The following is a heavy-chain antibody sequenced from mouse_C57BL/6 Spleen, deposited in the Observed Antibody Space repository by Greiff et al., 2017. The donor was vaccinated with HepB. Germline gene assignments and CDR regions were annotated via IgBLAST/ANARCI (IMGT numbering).Heavy chain of an antibody. J-gene: IGHJ4*01. D-gene: IGHD2-2*01. Sequence: QVQLQQSGPGLVQPSQRLSITCTASGFSLTSYGVHWVRQSPVKGLEWRGVIWRGGSTDYKAAFISSLSISKDNSKSQVFFKMNSLQADDTAIYYCAGVFYYGYDGYAMDYWGQGTSVTVSS. CDR2: IWRGGST. CDR3: AGVFYYGYDGYAMDY. CDR1: GFSLTSYG. V-gene: IGHV2-2*01.